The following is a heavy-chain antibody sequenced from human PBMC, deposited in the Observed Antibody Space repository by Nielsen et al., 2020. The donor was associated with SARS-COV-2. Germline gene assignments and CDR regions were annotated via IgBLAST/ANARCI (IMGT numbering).Heavy chain of an antibody. CDR2: ISSSSSYT. D-gene: IGHD2-2*01. J-gene: IGHJ4*02. CDR3: ARAVWGYCSSTSCYFDY. CDR1: GFTFSDYY. Sequence: GESLKISCAASGFTFSDYYMSWIRQAPGKGLEWVSYISSSSSYTNYADSVKGRFTISRDNAKNSLYLQMNSLRAEDTALYHCARAVWGYCSSTSCYFDYWGQGTLVTVSS. V-gene: IGHV3-11*05.